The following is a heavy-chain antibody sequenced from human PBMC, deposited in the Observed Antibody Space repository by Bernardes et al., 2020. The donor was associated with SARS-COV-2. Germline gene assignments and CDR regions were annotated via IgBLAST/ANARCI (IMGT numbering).Heavy chain of an antibody. Sequence: GGSLRLSCEASDFTVSSNYMSWVRQAPGKGLEWVSVIYSGGSTIYADSVQGRFTISRDNSTNTLYLQMNSLRVEDTAVYYCAKDPLCPVECYFESWGQGTLVTVSS. J-gene: IGHJ4*02. CDR1: DFTVSSNY. V-gene: IGHV3-66*01. CDR2: IYSGGST. CDR3: AKDPLCPVECYFES. D-gene: IGHD3-3*01.